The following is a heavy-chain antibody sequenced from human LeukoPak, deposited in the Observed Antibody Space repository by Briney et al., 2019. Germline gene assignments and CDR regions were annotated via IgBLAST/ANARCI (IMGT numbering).Heavy chain of an antibody. D-gene: IGHD3-3*01. Sequence: GGSLRLSCAASGFTFSSYGMHWVRQAPGKGLEWVAFIRYDGSNKYYADSVKGRFTISRDNSKNALYLQMNSQRAEDTAVYYCAKDDFWSGYYLDYWGQGTLVTVSS. J-gene: IGHJ4*02. CDR2: IRYDGSNK. CDR3: AKDDFWSGYYLDY. CDR1: GFTFSSYG. V-gene: IGHV3-30*02.